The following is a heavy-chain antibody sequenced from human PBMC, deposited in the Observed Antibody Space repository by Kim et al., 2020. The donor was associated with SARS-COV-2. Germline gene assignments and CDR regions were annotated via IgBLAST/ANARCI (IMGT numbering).Heavy chain of an antibody. V-gene: IGHV4-39*01. D-gene: IGHD3-9*01. J-gene: IGHJ4*02. CDR1: GGSISSSGYY. Sequence: SETLSLTCTVSGGSISSSGYYWGWIRQPPGKGLEWIGTIYYSGSTSYNPSLKSRVTISVDASKNQFSLKLSSVTAADTAVYYCTRRPYYDSLTGSKAHVYWGQGTLVTVSS. CDR3: TRRPYYDSLTGSKAHVY. CDR2: IYYSGST.